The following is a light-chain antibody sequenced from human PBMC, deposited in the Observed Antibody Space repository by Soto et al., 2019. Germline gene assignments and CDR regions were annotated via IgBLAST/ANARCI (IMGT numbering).Light chain of an antibody. CDR1: SSDVGGYNY. Sequence: QSVLTQPRSVSVSPGQSVTISCTGTSSDVGGYNYVSWYQQHPGKAPKLMIYDVSKRPPGVPDRFSGSKSGNTASLTISGLQAEDEADYYCCSYAGSYTYVFGTGTKLTVL. CDR3: CSYAGSYTYV. J-gene: IGLJ1*01. V-gene: IGLV2-11*01. CDR2: DVS.